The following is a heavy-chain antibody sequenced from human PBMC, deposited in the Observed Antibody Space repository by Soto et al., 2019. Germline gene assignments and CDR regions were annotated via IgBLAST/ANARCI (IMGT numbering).Heavy chain of an antibody. CDR2: MNPNSDNT. CDR1: GYTFTSYD. V-gene: IGHV1-8*01. Sequence: ASVKVSCKASGYTFTSYDINWVRQATGQGLEWMGWMNPNSDNTGYAQKFQRRVTMTRNTSISTAYMELSSLRSEDTAVYYSASSYRTGGQHITYAFDIWGQGTMVTVSS. CDR3: ASSYRTGGQHITYAFDI. J-gene: IGHJ3*02. D-gene: IGHD3-16*02.